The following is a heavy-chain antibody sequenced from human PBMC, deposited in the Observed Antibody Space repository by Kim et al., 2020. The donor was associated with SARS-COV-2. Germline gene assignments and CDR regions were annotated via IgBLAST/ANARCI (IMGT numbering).Heavy chain of an antibody. J-gene: IGHJ3*02. CDR3: ARRRDTSGAFDI. V-gene: IGHV4-61*07. D-gene: IGHD5-18*01. Sequence: NYNPSLKSRVTMSVDTSKNQFSLKLNSVTAADTAMYYCARRRDTSGAFDIWGQGTMVTVSS.